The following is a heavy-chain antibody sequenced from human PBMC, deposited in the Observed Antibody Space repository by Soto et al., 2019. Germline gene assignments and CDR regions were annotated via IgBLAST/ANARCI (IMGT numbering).Heavy chain of an antibody. Sequence: SETLCLTCTVSVASINSGDYFWRWIRQSPGKGLEWIGYIYDSGSSYYNPSLKSRVTMSVDTSKNQFSLKLRSVTAADTAVYYCAREKGYIYGPKNFDYWGQGTMVTVSS. CDR2: IYDSGSS. J-gene: IGHJ4*02. CDR1: VASINSGDYF. CDR3: AREKGYIYGPKNFDY. V-gene: IGHV4-30-4*01. D-gene: IGHD5-18*01.